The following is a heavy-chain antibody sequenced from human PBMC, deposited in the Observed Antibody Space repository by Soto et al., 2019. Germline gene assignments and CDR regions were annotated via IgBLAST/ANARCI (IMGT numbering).Heavy chain of an antibody. CDR1: GDSIRSSTYQ. CDR3: ARHRTWKFDY. CDR2: AYYSEST. Sequence: SETPSLTFTVSGDSIRSSTYQWGWIRQPPGRGLEWIGSAYYSESTYYNPSLKSRVTIPVDTSKNQFSLKVNSVTAADTAVYYCARHRTWKFDYWGQGTLVTVS. V-gene: IGHV4-39*01. D-gene: IGHD1-1*01. J-gene: IGHJ4*02.